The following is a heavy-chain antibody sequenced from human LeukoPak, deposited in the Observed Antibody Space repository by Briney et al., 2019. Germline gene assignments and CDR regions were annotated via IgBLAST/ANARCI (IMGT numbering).Heavy chain of an antibody. D-gene: IGHD3-22*01. J-gene: IGHJ4*02. CDR1: GFTFSSYA. Sequence: GGSLRLFCAASGFTFSSYAMSWVRQAPGKGLEWVSTISGSGGSTYYADSVKGRFTISRDSSKNTLSLQMNSLRAEDTAVYYCAKGTYYYDNSGYPTPQFLFDYWGQGTLVTVSS. V-gene: IGHV3-23*01. CDR3: AKGTYYYDNSGYPTPQFLFDY. CDR2: ISGSGGST.